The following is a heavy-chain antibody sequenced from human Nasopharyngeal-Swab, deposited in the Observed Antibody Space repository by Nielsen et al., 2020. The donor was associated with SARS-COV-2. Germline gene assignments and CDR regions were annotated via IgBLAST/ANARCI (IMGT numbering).Heavy chain of an antibody. Sequence: SETLSFTCTVSGGSISSSSYYWGWIRQPPGKGLEWIGSIYYSGSTYYNPSLKSRVTISVDTSKNQFSLKLSSVTAADTAVYYCARQSISDYYYGMDVWGQGTTVTVSS. D-gene: IGHD6-6*01. CDR1: GGSISSSSYY. J-gene: IGHJ6*02. CDR2: IYYSGST. V-gene: IGHV4-39*01. CDR3: ARQSISDYYYGMDV.